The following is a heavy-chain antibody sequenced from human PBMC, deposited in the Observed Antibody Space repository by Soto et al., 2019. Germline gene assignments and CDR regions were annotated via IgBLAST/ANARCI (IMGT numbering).Heavy chain of an antibody. V-gene: IGHV1-58*01. D-gene: IGHD4-4*01. CDR1: GFTFTSSA. CDR3: AASEANDYSNYGYYYYGMDV. CDR2: IVVGSGNT. Sequence: GASVKVSCKASGFTFTSSAVQWVRQARGQRLEWIGWIVVGSGNTNYAQKFQERVTITRDMSTSTAYMELSSLRSEDTAVYYCAASEANDYSNYGYYYYGMDVWGQGTTVTVSS. J-gene: IGHJ6*02.